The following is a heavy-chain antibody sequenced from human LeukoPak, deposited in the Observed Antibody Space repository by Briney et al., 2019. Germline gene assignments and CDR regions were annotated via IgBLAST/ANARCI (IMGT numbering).Heavy chain of an antibody. J-gene: IGHJ4*02. CDR2: INPNSGGT. CDR3: AREYYDSSAYNQEAIDY. D-gene: IGHD3-22*01. CDR1: GYTFTGHY. V-gene: IGHV1-2*02. Sequence: ASVKVSCKASGYTFTGHYMHWVRQAPGQGLEWMGWINPNSGGTNYAQKFQGRVTMTRDTSISTAYMELSRLRSDDTAVYYCAREYYDSSAYNQEAIDYWGQGTLVTVSS.